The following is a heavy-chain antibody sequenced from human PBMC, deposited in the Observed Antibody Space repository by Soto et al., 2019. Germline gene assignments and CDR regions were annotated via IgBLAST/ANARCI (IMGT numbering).Heavy chain of an antibody. V-gene: IGHV1-18*04. CDR1: GYTFTSYG. CDR2: ISGYNGNT. D-gene: IGHD2-2*01. CDR3: ARAARYCSTTSCFSFFYWFDP. J-gene: IGHJ5*02. Sequence: QVQLVQSGGEVKKPGASVKVSCKASGYTFTSYGFSWVRQAPGQGLEWMGWISGYNGNTNYAQKFQGRVTITTDTSTSTAYMELRSLRSDDTAVYYCARAARYCSTTSCFSFFYWFDPWGQGTLVTVSS.